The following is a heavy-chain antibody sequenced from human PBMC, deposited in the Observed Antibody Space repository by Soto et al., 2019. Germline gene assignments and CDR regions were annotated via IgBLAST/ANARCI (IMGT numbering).Heavy chain of an antibody. V-gene: IGHV4-39*01. Sequence: QLQLQESGPGLVKPSETLSLTCTVSGGSISSSSYYWGWIRQPPGKGLEWIGSIYYSGSTYYNPSLKSRVTISVDTSKNQFSLKLSSVTAADTAVYYCASPDSGGSPAPAEYFQHWGQGTLVTVSS. J-gene: IGHJ1*01. CDR2: IYYSGST. D-gene: IGHD6-19*01. CDR3: ASPDSGGSPAPAEYFQH. CDR1: GGSISSSSYY.